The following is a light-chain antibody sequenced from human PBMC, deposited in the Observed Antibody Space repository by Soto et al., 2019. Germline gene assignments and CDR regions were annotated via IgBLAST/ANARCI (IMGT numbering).Light chain of an antibody. CDR1: QSVSSA. CDR2: GAS. V-gene: IGKV3-15*01. CDR3: QQDNNWPWT. Sequence: EIVMTQSPATLSVSPGERGTLSCRASQSVSSALAWYQQKPGQAPRLLIYGASTSATGIPARFSGSRSGTEFTLTISSLQSEDFAVYYCQQDNNWPWTFGQGTKVEIK. J-gene: IGKJ1*01.